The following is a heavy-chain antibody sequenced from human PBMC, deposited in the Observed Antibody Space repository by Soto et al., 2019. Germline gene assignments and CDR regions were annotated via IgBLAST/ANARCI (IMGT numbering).Heavy chain of an antibody. Sequence: EVKLLESGGGVVQPGGSLRLSCGSSGFPFATYAMGWVRQASGKGLEWVSGISRSGGRTYYADSVRGRFTISRDNSQNTLYLQMNSLRVEDTAVYYCAKIGAYYVGGFDYWGQGTLVTVSS. CDR3: AKIGAYYVGGFDY. J-gene: IGHJ4*02. CDR2: ISRSGGRT. CDR1: GFPFATYA. D-gene: IGHD3-16*01. V-gene: IGHV3-23*01.